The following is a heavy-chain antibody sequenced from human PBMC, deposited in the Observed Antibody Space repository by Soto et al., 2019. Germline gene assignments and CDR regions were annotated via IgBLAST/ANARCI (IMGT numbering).Heavy chain of an antibody. CDR3: ARVSWREKYGMDV. J-gene: IGHJ6*02. V-gene: IGHV3-11*01. Sequence: QEQLVESGGGLVKPGGSLRLSCAASGFIFSDYYMSWIRQAPGKGLEWLSYISSDTSTISYADSVKGRFTISRDNTKNFLYLQMNSLRAEDTAVYYCARVSWREKYGMDVWGQGTTVTVSS. CDR2: ISSDTSTI. CDR1: GFIFSDYY.